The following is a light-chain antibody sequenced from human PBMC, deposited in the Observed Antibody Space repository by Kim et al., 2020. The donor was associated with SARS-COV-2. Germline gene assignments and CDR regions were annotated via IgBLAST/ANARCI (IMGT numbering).Light chain of an antibody. CDR3: HSYDRDSHV. CDR2: ADN. V-gene: IGLV6-57*03. J-gene: IGLJ1*01. CDR1: SGSMPTDY. Sequence: GKTVTIPGTRRSGSMPTDYVQWYRQRPGSAPATVIYADNERPSGVPDRFSGSSDASSNSASLTISGLKTEDEADYYCHSYDRDSHVFGTGTKVTVL.